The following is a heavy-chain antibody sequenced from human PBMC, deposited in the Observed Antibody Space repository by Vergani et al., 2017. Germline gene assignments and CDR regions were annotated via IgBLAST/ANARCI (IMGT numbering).Heavy chain of an antibody. CDR1: GFTFSSYS. D-gene: IGHD6-13*01. J-gene: IGHJ3*02. Sequence: EVQLVESGGGLVKPGGSLRLSCAASGFTFSSYSMNWVRQAPGKGLEWVSSISSSSSYIYYADSVKGRFTISRDNAKNSLYLQMNSLRAEDTAVYYCARGIAALDAFDIWGQGTMVTVSS. CDR3: ARGIAALDAFDI. V-gene: IGHV3-21*01. CDR2: ISSSSSYI.